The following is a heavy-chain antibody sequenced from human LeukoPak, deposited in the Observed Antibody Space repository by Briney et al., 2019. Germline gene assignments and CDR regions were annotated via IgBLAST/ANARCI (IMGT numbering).Heavy chain of an antibody. CDR3: ARGYGSGSNWFDP. J-gene: IGHJ5*02. V-gene: IGHV4-4*07. D-gene: IGHD3-10*01. CDR1: GGSISTYY. Sequence: SETLSLTCTVSGGSISTYYWSWIRQPAGKDLEWIGHIYSSGSTNYNPSLKSRVTMSVDTSKNQLSLKLNSVTAADTAVYYCARGYGSGSNWFDPWGQGTLVIVFS. CDR2: IYSSGST.